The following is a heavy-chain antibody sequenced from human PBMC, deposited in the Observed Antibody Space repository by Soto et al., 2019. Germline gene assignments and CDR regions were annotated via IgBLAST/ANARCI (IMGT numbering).Heavy chain of an antibody. J-gene: IGHJ4*02. V-gene: IGHV1-18*04. CDR1: GYTFTSYG. Sequence: GASVKVSCKASGYTFTSYGISWVRQAPGQGLEWMGWISAYNGNTNYAQKLQGRVTMTTDTSTSTAYMELRSLRSDDTAVYYCARSPHANYYDSSGYYYPFDYWGQGTLVTVSS. D-gene: IGHD3-22*01. CDR3: ARSPHANYYDSSGYYYPFDY. CDR2: ISAYNGNT.